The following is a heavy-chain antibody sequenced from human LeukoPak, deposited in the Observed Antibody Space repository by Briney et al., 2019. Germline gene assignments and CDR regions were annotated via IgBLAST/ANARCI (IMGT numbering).Heavy chain of an antibody. J-gene: IGHJ4*02. CDR1: GFSVSSNY. V-gene: IGHV3-53*01. Sequence: GGSLRLSCAASGFSVSSNYMSWVRQAPGKGLEWVSVIYSGGSTYYADSVKGRFTISRDNSKNTLYLQMNSLRAEDTAVYYCAKDSITAAGTLGGYYFDYWGQGTLVTVSS. CDR3: AKDSITAAGTLGGYYFDY. CDR2: IYSGGST. D-gene: IGHD6-13*01.